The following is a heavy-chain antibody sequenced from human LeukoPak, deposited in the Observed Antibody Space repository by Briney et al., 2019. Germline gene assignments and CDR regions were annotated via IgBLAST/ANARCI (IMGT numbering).Heavy chain of an antibody. V-gene: IGHV3-72*01. CDR3: ARAGYCGAGTCYSDYFDY. CDR1: GFTLSDHY. CDR2: VRNKAKGYRT. D-gene: IGHD2-15*01. J-gene: IGHJ4*02. Sequence: GGSLRLSCAASGFTLSDHYLDWVRQAPGKGLEWVGRVRNKAKGYRTEYAASVKGRVTVSEDASKSSLYLKVNSLKTEDTAVYYCARAGYCGAGTCYSDYFDYWGQGTLVTVSS.